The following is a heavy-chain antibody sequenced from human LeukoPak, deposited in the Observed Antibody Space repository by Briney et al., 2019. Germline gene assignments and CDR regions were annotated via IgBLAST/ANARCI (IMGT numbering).Heavy chain of an antibody. J-gene: IGHJ6*03. D-gene: IGHD3-10*01. CDR3: AKVMKGSERLTMVRGVIIKTAGLYYMDV. V-gene: IGHV3-23*01. Sequence: GGSLRLSCAASGFTLSSYAMSWVRQAPGQGLEWVSSISASGGRTNYADSVKGRFTISRDNSKNTAYLQMNSLRAEDTAVYYCAKVMKGSERLTMVRGVIIKTAGLYYMDVWGKGTTVTVSS. CDR1: GFTLSSYA. CDR2: ISASGGRT.